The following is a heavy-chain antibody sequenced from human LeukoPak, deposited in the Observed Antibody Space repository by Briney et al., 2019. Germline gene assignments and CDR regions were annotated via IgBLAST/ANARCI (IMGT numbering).Heavy chain of an antibody. CDR3: AKDRANFGY. J-gene: IGHJ4*02. CDR2: ISGSGVST. Sequence: QSGGSLRLSCAASGFTFSSNAMSWVRQAPGKGLEWVSGISGSGVSTYYADSVKGRFTISRDNSKSTLYLQMNSLRAEDTAVYYCAKDRANFGYWGQGTLVTVSS. V-gene: IGHV3-23*01. CDR1: GFTFSSNA.